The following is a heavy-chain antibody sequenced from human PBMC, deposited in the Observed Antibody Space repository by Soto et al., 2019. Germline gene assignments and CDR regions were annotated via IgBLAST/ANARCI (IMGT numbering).Heavy chain of an antibody. CDR3: ARDRAGTRTFPHNTFNM. J-gene: IGHJ3*02. D-gene: IGHD6-19*01. CDR1: GFSFNVYY. Sequence: QEQLAESGGGLVKPGGSLRLSCAASGFSFNVYYMTRIRQAPGSGLEWVASISILGDSTYYADSVKGRFTISRDNARNSLHLQMDTLRAEDTAVYYCARDRAGTRTFPHNTFNMWGQGTTVTVAS. CDR2: ISILGDST. V-gene: IGHV3-11*01.